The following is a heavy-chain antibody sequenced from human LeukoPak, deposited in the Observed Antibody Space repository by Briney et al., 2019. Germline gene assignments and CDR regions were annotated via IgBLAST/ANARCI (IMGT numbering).Heavy chain of an antibody. CDR3: ANFLAVIAARASLYSQH. V-gene: IGHV3-23*01. CDR2: ISDSGGTT. D-gene: IGHD6-6*01. Sequence: QSGGSLRLSCAASGFTFSSYGMHWVRQAPGKGLEWVSAISDSGGTTYYADSVKGRFTISSDNSKNTLYLQMSSLRAEDTAVYSCANFLAVIAARASLYSQHWGQGTLVTVSS. CDR1: GFTFSSYG. J-gene: IGHJ1*01.